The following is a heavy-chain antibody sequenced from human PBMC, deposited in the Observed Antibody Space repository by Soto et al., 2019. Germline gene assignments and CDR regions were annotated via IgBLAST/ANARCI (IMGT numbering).Heavy chain of an antibody. CDR1: GFTFSSYG. CDR3: ARDSPPGYGDYVGWFDP. V-gene: IGHV3-33*01. D-gene: IGHD4-17*01. CDR2: IWYDGSNK. J-gene: IGHJ5*02. Sequence: GGSLRLSCAASGFTFSSYGMHWVRQAPGKGLEWVAVIWYDGSNKYYADSVKGRFTISRDNSKNTLYLQMNSLIAEDTAVYYCARDSPPGYGDYVGWFDPWGQGTLVNVSS.